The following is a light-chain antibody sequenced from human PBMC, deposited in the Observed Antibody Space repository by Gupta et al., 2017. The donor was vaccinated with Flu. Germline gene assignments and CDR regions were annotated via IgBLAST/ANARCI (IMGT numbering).Light chain of an antibody. J-gene: IGKJ5*01. CDR3: QQYADWPPIT. V-gene: IGKV3-15*01. CDR1: QSVSTN. Sequence: IVMTQSPDTLSVSPGERATLSCRASQSVSTNLAWYQHKPGLAPRLLIYGASTRATGIADRFSGSGSGTEFTLTISSLQSEDFAVYYCQQYADWPPITFGQGTQVEIK. CDR2: GAS.